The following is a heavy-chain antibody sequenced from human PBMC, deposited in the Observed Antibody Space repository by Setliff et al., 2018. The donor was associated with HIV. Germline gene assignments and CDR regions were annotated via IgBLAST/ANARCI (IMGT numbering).Heavy chain of an antibody. Sequence: SVKVSCKASGGTFRSFAISWVRQAPGQGLEWMGGIIPIFGTANYAQKFQGRVTITTDESTTTAYMGLSSLTSEDTAVYYCARGGWSGGGPLHYSYYYLDVWGQGTAVTVSS. J-gene: IGHJ6*02. CDR1: GGTFRSFA. D-gene: IGHD2-15*01. V-gene: IGHV1-69*05. CDR3: ARGGWSGGGPLHYSYYYLDV. CDR2: IIPIFGTA.